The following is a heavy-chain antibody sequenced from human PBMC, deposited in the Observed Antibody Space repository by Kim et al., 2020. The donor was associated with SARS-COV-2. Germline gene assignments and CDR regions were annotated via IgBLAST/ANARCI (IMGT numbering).Heavy chain of an antibody. CDR3: ARSLDSSSYLIGYYYSMDV. Sequence: SETLSLTCAVYGGSFSGYYWSWIRQPPGKGLEWIGEINHSGSTNYNPSLKSRVTISVDTSKNQFSLKLSSVTVADTAVYYCARSLDSSSYLIGYYYSMDV. V-gene: IGHV4-34*01. D-gene: IGHD6-6*01. J-gene: IGHJ6*03. CDR1: GGSFSGYY. CDR2: INHSGST.